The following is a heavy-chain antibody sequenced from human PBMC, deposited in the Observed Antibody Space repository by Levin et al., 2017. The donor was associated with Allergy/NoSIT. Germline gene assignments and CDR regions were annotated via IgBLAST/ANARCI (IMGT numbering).Heavy chain of an antibody. CDR3: ARGRTRSTVTVARCDP. Sequence: ASVKVSCKASGYTFTGYYMHWVRQAPGQGLEWMGWINPNSGGTNYAQKFQGRVTMTRDTSISTAYMELSRLRSDDTAVYYCARGRTRSTVTVARCDPWGQGTLVTVSA. J-gene: IGHJ5*02. CDR2: INPNSGGT. V-gene: IGHV1-2*02. D-gene: IGHD4-17*01. CDR1: GYTFTGYY.